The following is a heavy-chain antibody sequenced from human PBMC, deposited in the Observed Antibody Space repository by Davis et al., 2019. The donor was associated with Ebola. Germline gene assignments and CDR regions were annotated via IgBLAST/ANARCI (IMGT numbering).Heavy chain of an antibody. V-gene: IGHV1-69*13. CDR2: IIPIFGTA. CDR3: ARDGGDYANYYFDY. CDR1: GGTFSSYA. D-gene: IGHD4-17*01. J-gene: IGHJ4*02. Sequence: AASVKVSCKASGGTFSSYAISWVRQAPGQGLEWMGGIIPIFGTANYAQKFQGRVTITADESTSTDYMELSSLRSEDTAVYYCARDGGDYANYYFDYWGQGTLVAVSS.